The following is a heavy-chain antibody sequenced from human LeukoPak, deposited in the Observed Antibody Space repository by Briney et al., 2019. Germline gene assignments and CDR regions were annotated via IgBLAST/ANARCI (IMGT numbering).Heavy chain of an antibody. CDR1: GFTFSSYW. CDR2: IKHDGSDK. Sequence: GSLRLSCAASGFTFSSYWMNWVRQAPGKGLEWVANIKHDGSDKYYPDSVKGRFTISRDNTKKSLYLQMNSLTADDTAVYYCVRGSIWSPDNWGQGTLVTVSS. V-gene: IGHV3-7*04. J-gene: IGHJ4*02. CDR3: VRGSIWSPDN. D-gene: IGHD3-10*01.